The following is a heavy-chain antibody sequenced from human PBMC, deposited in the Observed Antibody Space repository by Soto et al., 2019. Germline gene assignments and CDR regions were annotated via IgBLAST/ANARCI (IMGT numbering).Heavy chain of an antibody. CDR2: IYYSGSA. D-gene: IGHD5-12*01. Sequence: PSETLSLTCTVSGGSISSSSYYWGWIRQPPGKGLEWIGSIYYSGSAYYNPSLKSRVTISVDTSKNQFSLKLSSVTAADTAVYYCAREVEWLRFPWFDPWGQGTLVTVSS. V-gene: IGHV4-39*07. J-gene: IGHJ5*02. CDR1: GGSISSSSYY. CDR3: AREVEWLRFPWFDP.